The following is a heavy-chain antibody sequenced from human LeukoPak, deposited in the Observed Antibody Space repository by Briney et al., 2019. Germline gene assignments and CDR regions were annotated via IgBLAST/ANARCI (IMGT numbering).Heavy chain of an antibody. CDR1: GGSISSGDYY. Sequence: PSQTLSLTCTVSGGSISSGDYYWGWTRQPPGKGMEWIGSIYYSGSTYYNPSLKSRVTISVDTSKNQFSLKLSSVTAADTAVYYCARRLITIFGVVLYYYYGMDVWGQGTTVTVSS. CDR3: ARRLITIFGVVLYYYYGMDV. D-gene: IGHD3-3*01. J-gene: IGHJ6*02. CDR2: IYYSGST. V-gene: IGHV4-39*01.